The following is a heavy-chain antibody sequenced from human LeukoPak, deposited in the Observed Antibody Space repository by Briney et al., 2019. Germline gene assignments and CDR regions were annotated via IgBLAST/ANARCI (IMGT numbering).Heavy chain of an antibody. D-gene: IGHD5-24*01. Sequence: SQTLSLTCTVSGGSISSGGYYWNWIRQHPGKGLEWIGYIYYSGSTYYNPSLQSRVTISVDTSENQFSLKLSSVTAADTAVYYCARQRRDGYNLDYWGQGTLVTVSS. CDR3: ARQRRDGYNLDY. V-gene: IGHV4-31*03. CDR1: GGSISSGGYY. J-gene: IGHJ4*02. CDR2: IYYSGST.